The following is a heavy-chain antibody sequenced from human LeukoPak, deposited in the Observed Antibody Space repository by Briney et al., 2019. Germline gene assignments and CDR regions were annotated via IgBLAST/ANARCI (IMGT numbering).Heavy chain of an antibody. D-gene: IGHD5-18*01. CDR2: TKQDGSEK. CDR3: ARHFTAMASFDF. Sequence: GGSLRLSCAASGFTFSNYWMTWVRQAPGKGLEWVANTKQDGSEKYYVDSVKGRFTISRDNAKNSLYLQMNSLRDEDTAVYYCARHFTAMASFDFWGQGTLVTVSS. J-gene: IGHJ4*02. V-gene: IGHV3-7*02. CDR1: GFTFSNYW.